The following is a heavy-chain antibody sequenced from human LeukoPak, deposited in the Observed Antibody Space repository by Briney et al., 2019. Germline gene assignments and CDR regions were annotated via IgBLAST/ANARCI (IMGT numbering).Heavy chain of an antibody. J-gene: IGHJ4*02. Sequence: SETLSLTCTVSGGSISSYYWSWIRQPPGKGLEWIGYIYYSGSTNYNPSLKSRVTISVDTSKNQFSLKLSSVTAADTAVYYCARVLVRSGRTSEPNYWGQGTLVTVSS. D-gene: IGHD2-15*01. CDR2: IYYSGST. V-gene: IGHV4-59*08. CDR1: GGSISSYY. CDR3: ARVLVRSGRTSEPNY.